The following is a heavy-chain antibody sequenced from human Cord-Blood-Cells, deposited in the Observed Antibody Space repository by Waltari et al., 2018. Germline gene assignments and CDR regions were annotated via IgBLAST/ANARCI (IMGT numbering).Heavy chain of an antibody. V-gene: IGHV4-34*01. CDR3: ARGTVDWYFDL. CDR1: GGSFSGYY. CDR2: INHSGST. J-gene: IGHJ2*01. D-gene: IGHD1-1*01. Sequence: QVQLQQWGAGLLKPSETLSLTCAVYGGSFSGYYWSWIRQPPGKGLEWIGEINHSGSTNYNPSRKSRVTISVDTSKNQFSLKLSSVTAADTAVYYCARGTVDWYFDLWGRGTLVTVSS.